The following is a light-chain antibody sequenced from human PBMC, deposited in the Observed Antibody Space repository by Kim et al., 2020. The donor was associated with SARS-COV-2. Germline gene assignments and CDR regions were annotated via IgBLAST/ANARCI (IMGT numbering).Light chain of an antibody. J-gene: IGKJ2*01. CDR1: QDINNY. CDR3: QHYYNLPYT. V-gene: IGKV1-33*01. CDR2: DAS. Sequence: SASVGDRITITCQASQDINNYLNWYHHKPGKAPKLLIHDASNLETGVSSRFSGGGSGKHFTFTITGLQPEDFATYFCQHYYNLPYTFGQGTKLEI.